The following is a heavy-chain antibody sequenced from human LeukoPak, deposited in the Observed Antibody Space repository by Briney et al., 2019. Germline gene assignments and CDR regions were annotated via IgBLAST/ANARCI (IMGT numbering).Heavy chain of an antibody. CDR1: GYTFTSYD. CDR2: MNPNSGNT. V-gene: IGHV1-8*01. Sequence: ASVNASCKASGYTFTSYDINWVRQATGQGLEWMGWMNPNSGNTGYAQKFQGRVTMTRNTSISTAYMELSSLRSEDTAVYYCARGISTYYYYYYMDVWGKGTTVTVSS. CDR3: ARGISTYYYYYYMDV. J-gene: IGHJ6*03. D-gene: IGHD6-13*01.